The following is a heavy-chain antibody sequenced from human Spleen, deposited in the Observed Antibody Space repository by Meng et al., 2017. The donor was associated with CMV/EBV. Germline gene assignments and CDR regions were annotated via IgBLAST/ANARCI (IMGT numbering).Heavy chain of an antibody. CDR2: IRSKTNSYAT. CDR3: AKSITLNY. CDR1: GFTFSGSV. D-gene: IGHD1-14*01. V-gene: IGHV3-73*01. Sequence: GGSLRLSCAASGFTFSGSVMHWVRQASGKGLEWVGRIRSKTNSYATSYAAPVKGRFTISRDDSTNTTYLQMNSLKTEDTAVYYCAKSITLNYWGNGTLVTVSS. J-gene: IGHJ4*01.